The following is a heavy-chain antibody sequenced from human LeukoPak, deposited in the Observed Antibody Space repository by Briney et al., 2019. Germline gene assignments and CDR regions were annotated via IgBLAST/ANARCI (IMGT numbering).Heavy chain of an antibody. CDR3: AKKWIIAAAGFVLDP. CDR2: ISGNEDSI. Sequence: GGSLRLSCAASGFTLDSHAMRWVRQAPGKGLEWVSGISGNEDSIYYADSVKGRFTISRDNSKNTLYLQMNSLRAEDTAVYYCAKKWIIAAAGFVLDPWGQGTLVTVSS. V-gene: IGHV3-23*01. CDR1: GFTLDSHA. D-gene: IGHD6-13*01. J-gene: IGHJ5*02.